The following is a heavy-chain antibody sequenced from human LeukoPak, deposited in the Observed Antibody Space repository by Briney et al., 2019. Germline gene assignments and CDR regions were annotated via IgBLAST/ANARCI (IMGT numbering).Heavy chain of an antibody. CDR1: GFTFSTYD. D-gene: IGHD2-2*03. CDR3: VKGGYFAFET. J-gene: IGHJ3*02. V-gene: IGHV3-23*01. CDR2: INRSGRT. Sequence: GGSLRLSCAASGFTFSTYDMQWVRQAPGKGLEWVSGINRSGRTYYRDAVKGRFNTSRDNSKNSLYLQMNSLRAEDTAVYYCVKGGYFAFETWGQGTMVAVSS.